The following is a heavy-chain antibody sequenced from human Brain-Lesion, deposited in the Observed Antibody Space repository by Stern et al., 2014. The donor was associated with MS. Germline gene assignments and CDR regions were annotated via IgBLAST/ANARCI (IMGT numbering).Heavy chain of an antibody. J-gene: IGHJ6*02. V-gene: IGHV4-61*02. CDR3: ARGRVVPGFQYYATDV. CDR2: IFNSGST. Sequence: QLQLQESGPGLVKPSQTLSLSCTVSGGSISSGGYYWSWIRQPAGKGLEWIGRIFNSGSTSYNPSLKSRVTISIEPSQNPVSPRLNSMTAADTAVYYCARGRVVPGFQYYATDVWGQGTTVIVSS. D-gene: IGHD2-2*01. CDR1: GGSISSGGYY.